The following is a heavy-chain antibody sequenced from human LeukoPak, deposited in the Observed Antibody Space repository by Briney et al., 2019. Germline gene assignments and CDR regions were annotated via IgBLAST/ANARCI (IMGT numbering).Heavy chain of an antibody. CDR3: ARAKTHNYYDSSGSYYFDY. Sequence: KTSETLSLTCTVSGGSISSYYWSWIRQPPGKGLEWIGYIYYSGSTNYNPSLKSRVTISVDTSKNQFSLKLSSVTAADTAVYYCARAKTHNYYDSSGSYYFDYWGQGTLVTVSS. D-gene: IGHD3-22*01. CDR1: GGSISSYY. CDR2: IYYSGST. V-gene: IGHV4-59*01. J-gene: IGHJ4*02.